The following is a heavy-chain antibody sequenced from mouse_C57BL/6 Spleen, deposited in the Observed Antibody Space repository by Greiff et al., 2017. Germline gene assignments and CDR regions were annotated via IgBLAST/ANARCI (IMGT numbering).Heavy chain of an antibody. CDR1: GYAFSSSW. D-gene: IGHD1-1*02. J-gene: IGHJ2*01. CDR2: IYPGDGDT. CDR3: ARWVGYYFDY. V-gene: IGHV1-82*01. Sequence: VKLVESGPELVKPGASVKISCKASGYAFSSSWMNWVKQRPGQGLEWIGRIYPGDGDTNYNGKFKGKATLTADKSSSTAYMQLSSLTSEDSAVYFCARWVGYYFDYWGQGTTLTVSS.